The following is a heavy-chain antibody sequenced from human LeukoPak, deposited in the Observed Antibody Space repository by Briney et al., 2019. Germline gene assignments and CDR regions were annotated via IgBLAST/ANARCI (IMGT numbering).Heavy chain of an antibody. CDR3: ARGHIVGATAGPTYFDY. CDR2: IYYIGST. J-gene: IGHJ4*02. V-gene: IGHV4-59*01. Sequence: PSETLSLTCTVSGGSISSYYWSWIRQPPGKGLEYIGYIYYIGSTNYNPSLKSRVTMSVDTSKNQFSLKLSSVTAADTAVYYCARGHIVGATAGPTYFDYWGQGTLVTASS. CDR1: GGSISSYY. D-gene: IGHD1-26*01.